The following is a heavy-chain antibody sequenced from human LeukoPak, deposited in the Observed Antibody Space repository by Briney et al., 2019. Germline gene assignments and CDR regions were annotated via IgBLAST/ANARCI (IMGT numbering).Heavy chain of an antibody. CDR3: ARAGGYGSGPGY. CDR2: IYYSSGST. CDR1: GGSISSSSYY. J-gene: IGHJ4*02. Sequence: SGTLSLTCTVSGGSISSSSYYWGWIRQHPGKGLEWIGYIYYSSGSTYYNPSLKSRLTISVDTSKNQFSLNLSSVTAADTAVYYCARAGGYGSGPGYWGQGTLVTVSS. V-gene: IGHV4-31*03. D-gene: IGHD3-10*01.